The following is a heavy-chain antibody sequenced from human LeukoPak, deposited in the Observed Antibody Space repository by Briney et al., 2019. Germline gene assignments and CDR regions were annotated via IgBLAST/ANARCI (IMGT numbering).Heavy chain of an antibody. CDR1: GHTFTSYG. D-gene: IGHD3-3*01. J-gene: IGHJ2*01. V-gene: IGHV1-18*01. CDR3: ARVSYDFWSGYYSGRYFDL. CDR2: ISAYNGNT. Sequence: ASVKVSCKASGHTFTSYGISWVRQASGQGLEWMGWISAYNGNTNYAQKLQGRVTMTTDTSTSTAYMELRSLRSDDTAVYYCARVSYDFWSGYYSGRYFDLWGRGTLVTVSS.